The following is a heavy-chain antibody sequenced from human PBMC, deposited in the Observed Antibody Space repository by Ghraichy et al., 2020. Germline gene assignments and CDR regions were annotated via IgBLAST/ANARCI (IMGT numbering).Heavy chain of an antibody. CDR2: MNPNNGNT. D-gene: IGHD3-10*01. V-gene: IGHV1-8*01. CDR3: AWFGDRVAFDM. Sequence: ASVKVSCKASGYTFTSSDINWVRQATGEGLEWIGWMNPNNGNTGYAQKFQGRVTMTRNTSISTAYMELSSLRSEDTAVYYWAWFGDRVAFDMWGQGTMVTVSS. J-gene: IGHJ3*02. CDR1: GYTFTSSD.